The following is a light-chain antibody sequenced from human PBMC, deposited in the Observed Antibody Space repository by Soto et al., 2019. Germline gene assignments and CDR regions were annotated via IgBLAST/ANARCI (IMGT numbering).Light chain of an antibody. Sequence: EIVLTQSSCTLSLSAGERATLSCRASQSVSSNLAWYQQKPGQAPRLLISGASSRATGIPDRFSGSASGTDFTLTISRLEPEDFAVYYCHHYGTSWTFGQGTKVDIK. CDR1: QSVSSN. J-gene: IGKJ1*01. V-gene: IGKV3-20*01. CDR3: HHYGTSWT. CDR2: GAS.